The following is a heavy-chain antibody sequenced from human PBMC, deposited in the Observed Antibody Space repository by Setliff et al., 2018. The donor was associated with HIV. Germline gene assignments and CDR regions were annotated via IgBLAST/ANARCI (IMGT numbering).Heavy chain of an antibody. CDR3: ARRARGSPLGNYYMDV. V-gene: IGHV7-4-1*02. D-gene: IGHD1-26*01. Sequence: VASVKVSCKASGYTFTTYAMNWVRQAPGQGLEWMGWINTNTGNPTYAQGFTGRFVFSLDTSVSTAYLQISSLKAEDTAVYYCARRARGSPLGNYYMDVWGKGTTVTVPS. J-gene: IGHJ6*03. CDR2: INTNTGNP. CDR1: GYTFTTYA.